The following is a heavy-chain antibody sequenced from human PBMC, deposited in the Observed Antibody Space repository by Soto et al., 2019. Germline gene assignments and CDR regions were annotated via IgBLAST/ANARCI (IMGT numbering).Heavy chain of an antibody. CDR1: GGSISSGGYY. V-gene: IGHV4-31*03. J-gene: IGHJ5*02. CDR2: IYYSGST. D-gene: IGHD1-7*01. Sequence: LSLTCTVSGGSISSGGYYWSWIRQHPGKGLEWIGYIYYSGSTYYNPSLKSRVTISVDTSKNQFSLKLSSVTAADTAVYYCARSKWNYVEGWFDPWGQGTLVTVSS. CDR3: ARSKWNYVEGWFDP.